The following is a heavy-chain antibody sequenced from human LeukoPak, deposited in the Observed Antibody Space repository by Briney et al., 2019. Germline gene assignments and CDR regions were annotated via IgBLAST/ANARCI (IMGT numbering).Heavy chain of an antibody. CDR3: AILQRGYDSSGYYFPNIDY. Sequence: ASVKVSCKASGGTFSSYAISWVRQAPGQGLEWMGRFIPIFGIENCAQTFHGRVPITAHKSTSTAYMELSSLKYEDTAVYYCAILQRGYDSSGYYFPNIDYWGQGTLVTVSS. CDR1: GGTFSSYA. V-gene: IGHV1-69*04. CDR2: FIPIFGIE. D-gene: IGHD3-22*01. J-gene: IGHJ4*02.